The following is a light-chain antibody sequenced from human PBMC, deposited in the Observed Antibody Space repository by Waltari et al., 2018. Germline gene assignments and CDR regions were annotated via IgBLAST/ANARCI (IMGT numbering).Light chain of an antibody. Sequence: QSALTQPASVSGSPGPSITIYCTATSSDVGSSNLVSVYQQHPGKAPNLMIYEGSKRPSGVSNRFSGSKSGNTASLTISGLQAEDEADYYCCSYAGSSTFVFGGGTKLTVL. V-gene: IGLV2-23*01. CDR1: SSDVGSSNL. CDR3: CSYAGSSTFV. CDR2: EGS. J-gene: IGLJ2*01.